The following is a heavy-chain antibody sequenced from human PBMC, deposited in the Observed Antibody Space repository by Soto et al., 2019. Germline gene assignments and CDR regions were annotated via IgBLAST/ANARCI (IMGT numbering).Heavy chain of an antibody. CDR1: GFTFSDHY. D-gene: IGHD3-3*01. J-gene: IGHJ6*03. CDR2: TRNKANSYTT. CDR3: ARGAFTIFGVAVYHYYYMDV. V-gene: IGHV3-72*01. Sequence: GGSLRLSCAASGFTFSDHYMDWVRQAPGKGLEWVGRTRNKANSYTTEYAASVKGRFTISRDDSKNSLYLQMNSLKTEDTAVYYCARGAFTIFGVAVYHYYYMDVWGKGTTVTVSS.